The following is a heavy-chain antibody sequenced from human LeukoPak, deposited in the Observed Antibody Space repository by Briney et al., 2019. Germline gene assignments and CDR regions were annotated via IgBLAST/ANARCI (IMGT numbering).Heavy chain of an antibody. V-gene: IGHV3-48*03. D-gene: IGHD3-22*01. CDR3: ARDNYDSSGYYCD. CDR2: ISSSGSTT. Sequence: GGSLRLSCAASGFTFSSYEMNWVRQAPGKGLEWVSYISSSGSTTHYADSVKGRFTISRDNAKKSLYLQMNSLRAEDTAVYYCARDNYDSSGYYCDWGQGTLVTVSS. CDR1: GFTFSSYE. J-gene: IGHJ4*02.